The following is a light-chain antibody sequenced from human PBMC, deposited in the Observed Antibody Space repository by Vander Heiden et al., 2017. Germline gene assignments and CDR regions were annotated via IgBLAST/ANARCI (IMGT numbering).Light chain of an antibody. J-gene: IGKJ1*01. V-gene: IGKV2-28*01. CDR3: MQPLQTPRT. CDR2: LGS. Sequence: VLTQSPLLLPVTPGESASISCRSSQSLLYRDGHNYLDWYLQKPGQSPQLLIYLGSTRASGVPERFTGSGSGTDFALKITRVEAEDVGIYYCMQPLQTPRTFGQGTKVEI. CDR1: QSLLYRDGHNY.